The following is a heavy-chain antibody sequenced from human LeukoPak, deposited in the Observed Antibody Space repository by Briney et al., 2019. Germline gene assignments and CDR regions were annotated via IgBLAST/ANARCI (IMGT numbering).Heavy chain of an antibody. J-gene: IGHJ4*02. CDR1: GLTFSSAW. CDR3: ARDGSYKFDY. V-gene: IGHV3-74*01. CDR2: IQSYGTT. D-gene: IGHD1-26*01. Sequence: GGSLRLSCAASGLTFSSAWMHWVRQPPGKGLVWVSRIQSYGTTTYADSRRGRFTISRDNAKNTLYLQMNNLRAEDTAVYYCARDGSYKFDYWGQGTLVTVSS.